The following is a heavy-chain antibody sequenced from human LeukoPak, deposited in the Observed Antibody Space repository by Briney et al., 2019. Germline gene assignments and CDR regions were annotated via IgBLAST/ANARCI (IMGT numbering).Heavy chain of an antibody. CDR1: GGSFSGYY. J-gene: IGHJ4*02. CDR2: INHSGST. V-gene: IGHV4-34*01. CDR3: AREANGYGYGYYFDY. Sequence: SETLSLTCAVYGGSFSGYYWSWIRQPPGKGLEWTGEINHSGSTNYNPSLKSRVTISVDTSKNQFSLKLSSVTAADTAVYYCAREANGYGYGYYFDYWGQGTLVTVSS. D-gene: IGHD5-18*01.